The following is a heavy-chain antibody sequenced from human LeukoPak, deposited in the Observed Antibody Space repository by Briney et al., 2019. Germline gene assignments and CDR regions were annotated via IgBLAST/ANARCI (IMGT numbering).Heavy chain of an antibody. CDR3: ARVRIAVAGTVYYYYMDV. J-gene: IGHJ6*03. D-gene: IGHD6-19*01. V-gene: IGHV4-59*08. CDR2: IYYSGTT. Sequence: SETLSLTCAVYDGSFSGYYWTWIRQPPGKGLEWIGYIYYSGTTNYNPSLKSRVTISVDTSKNQFSLKLSSVTAADTAVYYCARVRIAVAGTVYYYYMDVWGKGTTVTISS. CDR1: DGSFSGYY.